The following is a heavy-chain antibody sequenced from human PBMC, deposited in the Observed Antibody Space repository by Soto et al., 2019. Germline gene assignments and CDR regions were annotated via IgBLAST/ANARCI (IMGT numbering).Heavy chain of an antibody. CDR1: GGSISSGGYS. J-gene: IGHJ4*02. Sequence: SETLSLTCAVSGGSISSGGYSWSWIRQPPGKGLEWIGYMYHSGSTYYNPSLKSRVTISIDTSKNQFSLKLSSVTAADTAVYYCARRWGTYFDYWGQGALVTVSS. CDR2: MYHSGST. CDR3: ARRWGTYFDY. D-gene: IGHD7-27*01. V-gene: IGHV4-30-2*02.